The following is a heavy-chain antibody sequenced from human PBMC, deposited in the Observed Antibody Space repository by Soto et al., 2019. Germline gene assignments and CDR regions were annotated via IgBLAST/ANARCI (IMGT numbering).Heavy chain of an antibody. CDR3: ARGSYYDFWSGYSHGKNYYYYGMDV. D-gene: IGHD3-3*01. CDR2: IYYSGST. V-gene: IGHV4-59*01. Sequence: TLSLTCTVSGGSISSYYWSWIRQPPGKGLEWIGYIYYSGSTNYNPSLKSRVTISVDTSKNQFSLKLSSVTAADTAVYYCARGSYYDFWSGYSHGKNYYYYGMDVWGQGTTVTV. CDR1: GGSISSYY. J-gene: IGHJ6*02.